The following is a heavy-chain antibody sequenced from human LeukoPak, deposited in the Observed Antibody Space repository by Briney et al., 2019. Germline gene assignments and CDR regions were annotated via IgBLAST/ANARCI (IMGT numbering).Heavy chain of an antibody. CDR2: IRSKCYGGTT. Sequence: GRSLRLSCTASGFTFGDYAMGWVRQAPGQGLEGVGFIRSKCYGGTTEYAASVKRIFTISRDASESIAYLQMDSLKPEDRAMYYCPRRSDYDYFEYWGQGTLVTVSS. CDR3: PRRSDYDYFEY. V-gene: IGHV3-49*04. D-gene: IGHD4-17*01. CDR1: GFTFGDYA. J-gene: IGHJ4*02.